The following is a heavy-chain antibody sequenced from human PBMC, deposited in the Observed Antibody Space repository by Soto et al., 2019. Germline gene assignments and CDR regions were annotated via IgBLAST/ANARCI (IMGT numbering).Heavy chain of an antibody. D-gene: IGHD3-3*01. CDR1: GFTFSDYA. V-gene: IGHV3-23*01. J-gene: IGHJ4*02. CDR2: ISGSGGST. CDR3: ARVQTIFGIINVFDY. Sequence: GGSLRLSCAASGFTFSDYAMSWVRQAPGKGLEWVSTISGSGGSTYTADSVKGRFTISRDNSKNTLWLQMNSLRAEDTAVYFCARVQTIFGIINVFDYWGQGTLVTVSS.